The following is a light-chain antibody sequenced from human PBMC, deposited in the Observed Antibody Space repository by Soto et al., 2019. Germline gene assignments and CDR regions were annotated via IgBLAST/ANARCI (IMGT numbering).Light chain of an antibody. V-gene: IGKV3-20*01. Sequence: EIVLTQSPGTLSLSPGERATLSCRASQSVGSSYLAWYQQKPGQAPRLLIYGASSRATGIPDRFSGSGSGTEFTLTISRLEPEDFAVYYCQHYGSSPLYIFGQGTKLEIK. CDR1: QSVGSSY. CDR2: GAS. J-gene: IGKJ2*01. CDR3: QHYGSSPLYI.